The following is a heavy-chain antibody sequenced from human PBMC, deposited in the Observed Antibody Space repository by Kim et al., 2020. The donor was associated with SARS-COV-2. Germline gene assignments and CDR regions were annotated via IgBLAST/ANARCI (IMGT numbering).Heavy chain of an antibody. CDR3: ARGGSGLAVAGTGNAFDI. V-gene: IGHV7-4-1*02. J-gene: IGHJ3*02. Sequence: ASVKVSRKASGYTFTSYAMNWVRQAPGQGLEWMGWINTNTGNPTYAQGFTGRFVFSLDTSVSTAYLQISSLKAEDTAVYYCARGGSGLAVAGTGNAFDIWGQGTMVTVSS. D-gene: IGHD6-19*01. CDR1: GYTFTSYA. CDR2: INTNTGNP.